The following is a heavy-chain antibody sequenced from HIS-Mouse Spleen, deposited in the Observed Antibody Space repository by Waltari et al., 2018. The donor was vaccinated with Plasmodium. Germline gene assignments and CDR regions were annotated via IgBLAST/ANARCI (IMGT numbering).Heavy chain of an antibody. CDR2: INHSGST. V-gene: IGHV4-34*01. CDR3: ARGRVLGTSSGYFDL. D-gene: IGHD3-10*01. Sequence: QVQLQQWGAGLLKPSETLSLTCAVYGGSFSGYYWSWIRQPPGKGLEWIGEINHSGSTNNNPSLKSRVTISVDTSKNQFSLKRSSVTAADTAVYYCARGRVLGTSSGYFDLWGRGTLVTVSS. CDR1: GGSFSGYY. J-gene: IGHJ2*01.